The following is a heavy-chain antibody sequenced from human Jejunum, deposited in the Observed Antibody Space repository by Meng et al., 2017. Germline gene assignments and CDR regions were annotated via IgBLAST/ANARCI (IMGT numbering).Heavy chain of an antibody. V-gene: IGHV3-30*04. D-gene: IGHD3-16*01. J-gene: IGHJ4*02. CDR1: GFNFTPFV. CDR3: ARDLVGGAFDY. CDR2: ISSDGRVQ. Sequence: GESLKISCAASGFNFTPFVMHWVRQTPGKGLEWVAVISSDGRVQNYADSVKVRFTISRDNSKTTLYLQMNSLRAEDTAVYYCARDLVGGAFDYWGQGTLVTVSS.